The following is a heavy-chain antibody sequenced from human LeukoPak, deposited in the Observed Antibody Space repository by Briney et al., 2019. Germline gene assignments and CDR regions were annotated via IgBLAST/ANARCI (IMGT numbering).Heavy chain of an antibody. D-gene: IGHD3-10*01. J-gene: IGHJ4*02. V-gene: IGHV1-69*06. Sequence: SVKVSCKASGGTFSSYAISWVRQAPGQGLEWMGGIIPIFGTANYAQKFQGRVTITADKSTSTAYMELSSLRSEDTAVYYCARGVYYGSGSYFDYWGQGTLVTVSS. CDR2: IIPIFGTA. CDR3: ARGVYYGSGSYFDY. CDR1: GGTFSSYA.